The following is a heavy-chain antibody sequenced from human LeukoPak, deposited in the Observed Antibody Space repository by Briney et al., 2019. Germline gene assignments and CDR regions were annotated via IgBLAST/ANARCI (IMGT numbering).Heavy chain of an antibody. D-gene: IGHD2-2*02. CDR2: IYYSGST. V-gene: IGHV4-59*08. J-gene: IGHJ4*02. CDR3: ARHCSSTSCYNQPDY. CDR1: GGSISSYY. Sequence: SETLSLTCTVSGGSISSYYWSWIRQPPGKGLEWIGYIYYSGSTNYNPSLKSRVTISVDTSKNQFSLKLSSVTAADTAVYYCARHCSSTSCYNQPDYWGQGTLATVSS.